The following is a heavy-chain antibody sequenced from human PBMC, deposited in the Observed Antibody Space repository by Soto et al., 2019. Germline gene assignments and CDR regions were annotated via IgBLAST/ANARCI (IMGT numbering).Heavy chain of an antibody. J-gene: IGHJ3*01. CDR1: GFPFTPFW. CDR2: INSDGSTK. CDR3: VTDRGSPDSFNV. Sequence: EVQVVESGGGLVQPGESLRLSCAASGFPFTPFWMHWVRQAPGKGLVWLSHINSDGSTKVYADSVKGRFTISRDNAKNRLYLQMNSLKAEDTPVYYCVTDRGSPDSFNVWGRGTMVTLSS. V-gene: IGHV3-74*01. D-gene: IGHD3-16*01.